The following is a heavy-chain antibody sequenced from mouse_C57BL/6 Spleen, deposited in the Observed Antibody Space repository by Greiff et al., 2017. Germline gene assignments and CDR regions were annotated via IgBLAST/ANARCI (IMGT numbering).Heavy chain of an antibody. CDR1: GYAFSSYW. D-gene: IGHD3-1*01. V-gene: IGHV1-80*01. CDR3: ARDPGQGYFDV. CDR2: IYPGDGDT. J-gene: IGHJ1*03. Sequence: VKLQESGAELVKPGASVKISCKASGYAFSSYWMNWVKQRPGKGLEWIGQIYPGDGDTNYNGTFKGKATLTADKSSSTAYMQLSSLTSEDSAVYFGARDPGQGYFDVWGTGTTVTVSS.